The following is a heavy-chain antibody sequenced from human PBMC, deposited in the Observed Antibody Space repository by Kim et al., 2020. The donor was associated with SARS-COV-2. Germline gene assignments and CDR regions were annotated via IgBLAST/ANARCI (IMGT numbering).Heavy chain of an antibody. Sequence: GGSLRLSCAASGFTFSSYAMHWVRQAPGKGLEWVAVISYDGSNKYYADSVKGRFTISRDNSKNTLYLQMNSLRAEDTAVYYCATFKPPLYDYVWGSYDAFDIWGQGTMVTVSS. V-gene: IGHV3-30-3*01. CDR1: GFTFSSYA. CDR3: ATFKPPLYDYVWGSYDAFDI. CDR2: ISYDGSNK. J-gene: IGHJ3*02. D-gene: IGHD3-16*01.